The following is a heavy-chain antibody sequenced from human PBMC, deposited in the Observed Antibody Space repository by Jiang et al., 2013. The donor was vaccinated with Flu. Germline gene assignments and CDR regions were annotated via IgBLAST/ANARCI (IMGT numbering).Heavy chain of an antibody. J-gene: IGHJ4*02. CDR3: AHIEAFYYFDS. D-gene: IGHD3-16*01. Sequence: PTQTLTLTCAFSGFSLSTSGVGVGWIRQPPGKALEWLTLIYWDDDKRYSPSLKSRLTITKDTSKNQVVLTMTNMDPVDTATYYCAHIEAFYYFDSWGQGTLVTVSS. V-gene: IGHV2-5*02. CDR2: IYWDDDK. CDR1: GFSLSTSGVG.